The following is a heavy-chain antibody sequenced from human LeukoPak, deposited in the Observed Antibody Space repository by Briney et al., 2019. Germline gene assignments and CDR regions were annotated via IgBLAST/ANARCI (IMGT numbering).Heavy chain of an antibody. J-gene: IGHJ4*02. V-gene: IGHV1-69*04. CDR1: GGTFSSYA. CDR2: IIPILGIA. CDR3: AGKNYYDSSGYLRFDY. D-gene: IGHD3-22*01. Sequence: SVTVPCKDSGGTFSSYAIRWVRQAPGQALEWLGRIIPILGIANYAQKFQGRVTITADKSTSTAYMELSSLRSEDTAVYYCAGKNYYDSSGYLRFDYWGQGTLVTVSS.